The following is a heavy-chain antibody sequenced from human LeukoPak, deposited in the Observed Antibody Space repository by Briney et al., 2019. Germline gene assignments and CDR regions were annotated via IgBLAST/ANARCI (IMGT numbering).Heavy chain of an antibody. CDR2: IYSGGST. J-gene: IGHJ4*02. V-gene: IGHV3-53*01. D-gene: IGHD2-2*02. Sequence: PGGSLRLSCAASGFTVSSNYMSWVRQAPGKGLEWVSVIYSGGSTYYADSVKGRFTISRDNSKNTLYLQMNSLRAEDTAVYYCARGDQSGNPLIVVVPAAISYYFDYWGQGTLVTVSS. CDR1: GFTVSSNY. CDR3: ARGDQSGNPLIVVVPAAISYYFDY.